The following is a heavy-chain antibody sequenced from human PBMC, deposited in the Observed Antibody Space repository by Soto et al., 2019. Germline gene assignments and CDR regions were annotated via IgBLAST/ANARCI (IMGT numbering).Heavy chain of an antibody. CDR1: GFTFADYA. D-gene: IGHD3-16*01. V-gene: IGHV3-30*01. CDR2: ISYSGDRQ. CDR3: ARTPAAMITDRYNWFDS. J-gene: IGHJ5*01. Sequence: QVQLKESGGGVVKTGGSLRLSCVASGFTFADYAMHWVRRIPGKGLEWVAVISYSGDRQYYAESVKGCFTISRDNSKKTLYLQMFSLTSEDWAVLYCARTPAAMITDRYNWFDSWGPGTQVTVSS.